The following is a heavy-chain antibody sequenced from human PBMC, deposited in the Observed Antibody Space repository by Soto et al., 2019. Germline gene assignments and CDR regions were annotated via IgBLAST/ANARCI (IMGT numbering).Heavy chain of an antibody. CDR2: ISSSSSYI. D-gene: IGHD3-10*01. CDR3: ARDRGDGYNYGMDV. Sequence: LRLSCAASGFTFSSYSMNWVRQAPGKGLEWVSSISSSSSYIYYADSVKGRFTISRDNAKNSLYLQMNSLRAEDTAVYYCARDRGDGYNYGMDVWGQGTTVTVSS. CDR1: GFTFSSYS. V-gene: IGHV3-21*01. J-gene: IGHJ6*02.